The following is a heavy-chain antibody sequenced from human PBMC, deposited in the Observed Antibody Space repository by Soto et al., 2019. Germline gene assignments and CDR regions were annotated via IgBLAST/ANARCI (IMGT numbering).Heavy chain of an antibody. D-gene: IGHD5-18*01. V-gene: IGHV1-8*01. CDR2: MNPNSGNT. CDR3: ARWPDGYSYYGMDV. CDR1: GYTFTSYD. Sequence: QVQLVQSGAEVKKPGASVKVSCKASGYTFTSYDINWVRQATGQGLEWMGWMNPNSGNTGYAQKFQGRANMTRNTSISTAYMELSSLRSEDTAVYYCARWPDGYSYYGMDVWGQGTTVTVSS. J-gene: IGHJ6*02.